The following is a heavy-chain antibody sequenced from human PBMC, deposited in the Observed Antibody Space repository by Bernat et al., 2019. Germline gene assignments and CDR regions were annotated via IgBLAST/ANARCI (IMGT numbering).Heavy chain of an antibody. CDR3: AREFRDYDSSRLSYYYYGMDV. Sequence: QLQLQESGPGLVKPSETLSLTCTVSGGSISSSSYYWGWIRQPPGKGLEWIGSIYYSGSTYYNPSLKSRVTISVDTSKNQFSLKLSSVTAADTAVYYCAREFRDYDSSRLSYYYYGMDVWGQGTTVTVSS. CDR1: GGSISSSSYY. V-gene: IGHV4-39*02. D-gene: IGHD3-22*01. J-gene: IGHJ6*02. CDR2: IYYSGST.